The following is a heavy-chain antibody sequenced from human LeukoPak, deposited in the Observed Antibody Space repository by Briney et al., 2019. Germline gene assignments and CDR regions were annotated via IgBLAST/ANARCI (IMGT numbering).Heavy chain of an antibody. CDR2: ISGSGGNT. CDR1: GFTFSSYT. CDR3: AKAEPVGSFSAYYYYGMDV. Sequence: PGGSLRLSCAASGFTFSSYTISWVRQAPGKGLEWVSAISGSGGNTYYADSVKGRFTISRDNSKNTLYLQMTSLTAEDTAVYYCAKAEPVGSFSAYYYYGMDVWGQGTTVTVSS. V-gene: IGHV3-23*01. J-gene: IGHJ6*02. D-gene: IGHD3-10*01.